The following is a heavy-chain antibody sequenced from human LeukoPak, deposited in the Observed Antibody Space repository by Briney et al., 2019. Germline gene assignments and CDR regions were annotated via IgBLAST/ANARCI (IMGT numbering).Heavy chain of an antibody. Sequence: SETLSLTCTVSGGSISSNHYYWGWIRQPPGKGLEWIGSIYYSGSTYYNPSLKSRVTISVATSKNQFSLKLSPVTAADTAVYYCARDGEMATIENYFGYWGQGTLVTVSS. V-gene: IGHV4-39*07. CDR1: GGSISSNHYY. J-gene: IGHJ4*02. D-gene: IGHD5-24*01. CDR3: ARDGEMATIENYFGY. CDR2: IYYSGST.